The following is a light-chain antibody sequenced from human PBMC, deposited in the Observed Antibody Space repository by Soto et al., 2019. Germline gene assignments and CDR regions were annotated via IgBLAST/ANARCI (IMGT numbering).Light chain of an antibody. CDR1: QGINNY. V-gene: IGKV1-9*01. CDR2: AAS. J-gene: IGKJ4*01. CDR3: QQLNSYPLT. Sequence: DIQLTQSPSFLPASVGDRVTITCRASQGINNYLAWYQQKPGKAPGLLIYAASTLQRGVSSRFSGSGSGTEFTLTISSLQPEDFATYYCQQLNSYPLTFGGGTKVDIK.